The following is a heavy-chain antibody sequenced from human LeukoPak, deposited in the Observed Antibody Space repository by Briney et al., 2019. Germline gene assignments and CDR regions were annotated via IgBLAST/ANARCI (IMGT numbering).Heavy chain of an antibody. V-gene: IGHV4-39*01. CDR3: XXXXXXXDYYYYYGMDV. CDR1: GGSFSGYY. CDR2: IYYSGST. Sequence: ASETLSLTCAVYGGSFSGYYWGWIRQPPGKGLEWIGSIYYSGSTYYNPSLKSRVTISVDTSKNQFSLKLSSVTAADTAVYYCXXXXXXXDYYYYYGMDVWGQGTTVTVSS. J-gene: IGHJ6*02.